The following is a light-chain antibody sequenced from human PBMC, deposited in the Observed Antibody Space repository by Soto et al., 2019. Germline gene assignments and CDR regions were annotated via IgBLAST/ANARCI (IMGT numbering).Light chain of an antibody. J-gene: IGLJ1*01. CDR2: EDT. Sequence: QSALTQPASVSGSPGQSITISCTGTSSDVGSYDLVSWYQQPPGKAPKLMIYEDTKRPSGISTRFSGSKSGNAASLTISGLQAEDEADSYCCSYAGSGTFVFGTGTKLTVL. V-gene: IGLV2-23*01. CDR1: SSDVGSYDL. CDR3: CSYAGSGTFV.